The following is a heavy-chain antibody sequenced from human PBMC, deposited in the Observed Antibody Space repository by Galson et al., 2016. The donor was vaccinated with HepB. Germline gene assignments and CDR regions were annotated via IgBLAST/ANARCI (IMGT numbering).Heavy chain of an antibody. V-gene: IGHV4-4*08. CDR1: GGSISGYY. J-gene: IGHJ4*02. D-gene: IGHD4-23*01. CDR2: IYSSVST. CDR3: ARVVYAGYSILGYYFDS. Sequence: EPLSLTCTVSGGSISGYYWSWIRQPPGKGLEWIAYIYSSVSTNYNPSLKSRVTISKGASKNHFSLKLNSVTAADTAVYFCARVVYAGYSILGYYFDSWGQGTLVTVSS.